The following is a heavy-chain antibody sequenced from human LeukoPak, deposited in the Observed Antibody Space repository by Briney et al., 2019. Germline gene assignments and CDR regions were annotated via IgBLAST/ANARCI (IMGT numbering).Heavy chain of an antibody. CDR2: IRQDGGED. CDR3: ARTESGLKYYDFWSGSFFDY. Sequence: GGSLRLSCAASGFTFSNYWMTWVRQAPGKGLEWVANIRQDGGEDYYADSVKGRFTISRDNAKNSLYLQMNSLRAEDTAVYYCARTESGLKYYDFWSGSFFDYWGQGTLVTVSS. CDR1: GFTFSNYW. J-gene: IGHJ4*02. D-gene: IGHD3-3*01. V-gene: IGHV3-7*01.